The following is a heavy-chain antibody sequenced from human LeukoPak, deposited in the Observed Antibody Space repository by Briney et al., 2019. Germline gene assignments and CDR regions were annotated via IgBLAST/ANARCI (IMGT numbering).Heavy chain of an antibody. CDR3: AKGWSGSGWYGVSDY. CDR1: GFTFDDYA. Sequence: GRSLRLSCAASGFTFDDYAMHWVRQAPGKGLEWVSGISWNGGSIGYADSVKGRFTISRDNAKNSLYLQMNSLRAEDTALYYCAKGWSGSGWYGVSDYWGQGTLVTVSS. V-gene: IGHV3-9*01. CDR2: ISWNGGSI. J-gene: IGHJ4*02. D-gene: IGHD6-19*01.